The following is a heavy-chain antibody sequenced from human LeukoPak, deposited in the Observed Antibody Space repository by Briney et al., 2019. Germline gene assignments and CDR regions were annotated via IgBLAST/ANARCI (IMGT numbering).Heavy chain of an antibody. D-gene: IGHD3-16*01. Sequence: GGSLRLSCAASGFTFSSYAMSWVRQAPGKGLEWVSAISGSGGSTYYADSVKGRFTISRDNSKNTLYLQMNSLRAEDTDVYYCAKGPVGVSNPELGYFYYWGQGNLVTVSS. CDR3: AKGPVGVSNPELGYFYY. CDR1: GFTFSSYA. V-gene: IGHV3-23*01. J-gene: IGHJ4*02. CDR2: ISGSGGST.